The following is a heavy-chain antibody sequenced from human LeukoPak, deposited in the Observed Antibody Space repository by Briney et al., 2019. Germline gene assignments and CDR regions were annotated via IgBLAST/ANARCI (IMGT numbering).Heavy chain of an antibody. CDR1: GFTFSNAW. CDR3: TTDEDYYDSSGDY. J-gene: IGHJ4*02. V-gene: IGHV3-15*01. Sequence: GGSLRLSCAASGFTFSNAWMSWVRQAPGKGLEWVGRIKSKTDGGTTDYAAPVKGRFTISRDDSKDTLYLQMNSLKTEDTAVYYCTTDEDYYDSSGDYWGQGTLVTVSS. CDR2: IKSKTDGGTT. D-gene: IGHD3-22*01.